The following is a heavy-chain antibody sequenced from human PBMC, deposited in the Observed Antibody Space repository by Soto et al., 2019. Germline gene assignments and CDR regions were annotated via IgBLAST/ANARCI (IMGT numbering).Heavy chain of an antibody. Sequence: GGSLRLSCAASGFTFSSYGMHWVRQAPGKGLEWVAVIWYDGSNKYYADSVKGRFTISRDNSKNTLYLQMNSLRAEDTAVYYCARFPAKQLYYYYGMDVWGQGTTVTVSS. V-gene: IGHV3-33*01. D-gene: IGHD6-13*01. J-gene: IGHJ6*02. CDR3: ARFPAKQLYYYYGMDV. CDR1: GFTFSSYG. CDR2: IWYDGSNK.